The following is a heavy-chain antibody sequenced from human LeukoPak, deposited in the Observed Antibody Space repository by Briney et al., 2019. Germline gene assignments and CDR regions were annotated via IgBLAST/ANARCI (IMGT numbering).Heavy chain of an antibody. CDR2: IVTTGGST. Sequence: GGSLRLSCSTSGFRFSTYAMYWVRQAPGKGLEYVSGIVTTGGSTDYADSVKGRFTISRDNSKNTLYLQMSTLRAEDTAVYYCVKGQYYYGSGSHHDYWGQGTLVTV. CDR1: GFRFSTYA. CDR3: VKGQYYYGSGSHHDY. D-gene: IGHD3-10*01. V-gene: IGHV3-64D*08. J-gene: IGHJ4*02.